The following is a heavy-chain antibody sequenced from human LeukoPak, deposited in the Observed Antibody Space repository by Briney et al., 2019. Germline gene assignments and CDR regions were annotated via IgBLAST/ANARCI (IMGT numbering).Heavy chain of an antibody. CDR2: IKQDGSEK. CDR3: ARLLVYNSGGEAFDH. CDR1: GFTFSRYW. Sequence: GGSLRLSCAASGFTFSRYWMSWVRQAPGKGLEWVANIKQDGSEKYYVDSVKGRFTISRGNAKNSLYLQMNSLRAEDTAVYYCARLLVYNSGGEAFDHWGQGTLVTVSS. V-gene: IGHV3-7*01. J-gene: IGHJ4*02. D-gene: IGHD1-20*01.